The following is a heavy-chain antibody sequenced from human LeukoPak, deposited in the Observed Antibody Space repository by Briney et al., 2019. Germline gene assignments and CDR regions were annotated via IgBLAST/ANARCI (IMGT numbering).Heavy chain of an antibody. Sequence: PGGSLRLSCAASGFTFSSYSMNWVRQAPGKGLEWVSSISSSSSYIYYADSVKGRFTISRDNAKNSLYLQMNSLRAEDTAVYYCARDSGHDILSPMDVWGQGTTVTVSS. CDR2: ISSSSSYI. V-gene: IGHV3-21*01. D-gene: IGHD3-9*01. CDR1: GFTFSSYS. J-gene: IGHJ6*02. CDR3: ARDSGHDILSPMDV.